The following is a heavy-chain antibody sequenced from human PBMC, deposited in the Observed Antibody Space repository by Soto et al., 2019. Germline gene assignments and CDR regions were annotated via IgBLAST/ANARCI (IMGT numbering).Heavy chain of an antibody. CDR3: ATDGDDSSGPTVFDY. CDR1: GYTFTSYG. CDR2: ISAYNGNT. D-gene: IGHD3-22*01. V-gene: IGHV1-18*01. J-gene: IGHJ4*02. Sequence: AVKLSCKASGYTFTSYGISWVRQAPGQGLEWMGWISAYNGNTNYAQKLQGRVTMTTDTSTSTTYMELRRLRSDDTAVYYCATDGDDSSGPTVFDYWSQGSLVTVSS.